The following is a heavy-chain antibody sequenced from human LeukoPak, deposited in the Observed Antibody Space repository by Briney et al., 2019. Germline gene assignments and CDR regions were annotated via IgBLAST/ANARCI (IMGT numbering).Heavy chain of an antibody. CDR2: ISGSGDST. CDR3: AREYMDV. Sequence: GGSLRLSCVASGLTFSNFGMSWVRQAPGKGLEWVSAISGSGDSTYYADSVKGRFTISRDNSKNTLYLQMNSLRTEDTAVYYCAREYMDVWGKGTTVTISS. J-gene: IGHJ6*03. V-gene: IGHV3-23*01. CDR1: GLTFSNFG.